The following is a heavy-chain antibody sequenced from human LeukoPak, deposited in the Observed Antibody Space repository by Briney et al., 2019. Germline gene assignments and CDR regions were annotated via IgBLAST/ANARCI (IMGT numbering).Heavy chain of an antibody. CDR2: ISSSSSYI. CDR3: ARDPGMVPPDY. Sequence: GGSLRLSCAASGFTFSSYSMNWVRQAPAKGLEWVSSISSSSSYIYYADSVKGRFTISRDNAKNSLYLQMNSLRAEDTAVYYCARDPGMVPPDYWGQGTLVTVSS. D-gene: IGHD3-10*01. CDR1: GFTFSSYS. J-gene: IGHJ4*02. V-gene: IGHV3-21*01.